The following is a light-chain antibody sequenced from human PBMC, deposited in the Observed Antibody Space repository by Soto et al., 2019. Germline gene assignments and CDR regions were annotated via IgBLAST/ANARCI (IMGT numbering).Light chain of an antibody. J-gene: IGLJ1*01. CDR2: DVS. V-gene: IGLV2-14*01. Sequence: QSALTQPASVSGSPGQSITISCSGSNSDVGANNYVSWYQQYPGKAPKLMIFDVSNRPSGVSNRFSGSKSGNTASLTISGLQAEDEADYYCSSFTSTSTLYVFGTGTKLTV. CDR3: SSFTSTSTLYV. CDR1: NSDVGANNY.